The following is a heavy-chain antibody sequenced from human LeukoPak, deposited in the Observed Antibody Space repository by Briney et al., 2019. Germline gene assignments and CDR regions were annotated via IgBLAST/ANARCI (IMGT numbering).Heavy chain of an antibody. CDR3: ARDGLDGYKDY. D-gene: IGHD5-24*01. CDR2: INPKSGGT. CDR1: GYTFTGYY. Sequence: ASVKASCKASGYTFTGYYMHWVRQAPGQGLEWMGWINPKSGGTKYAQKFQGRVTMTRDTSISTAYMELSSLRSDDTAVYYCARDGLDGYKDYWGQGTPVTVSS. J-gene: IGHJ4*02. V-gene: IGHV1-2*02.